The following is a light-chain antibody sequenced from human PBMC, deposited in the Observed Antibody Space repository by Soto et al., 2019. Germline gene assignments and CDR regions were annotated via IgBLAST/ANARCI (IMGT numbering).Light chain of an antibody. J-gene: IGKJ4*01. CDR3: QQRSNWPLT. CDR1: QSISSY. CDR2: DAS. V-gene: IGKV3-11*01. Sequence: IVLTQSPATLSLSPGERATLSCRASQSISSYLAWYQQKPGQAPRLLMYDASNRATGIPARFSGSGSGTDFTLTINSLEPEDFAVYYCQQRSNWPLTFGGGTKVDIK.